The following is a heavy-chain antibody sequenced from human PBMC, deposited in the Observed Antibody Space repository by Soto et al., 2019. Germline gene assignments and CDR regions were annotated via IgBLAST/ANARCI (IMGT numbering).Heavy chain of an antibody. CDR2: IYYSGST. Sequence: SETLSLTCTVSGGSISSGGYYWSWIRQHPGKGLEWIGYIYYSGSTYYNPSLKSRVTISVDTSKNQFSLKLSSVTAADTAVYYCARGTLLWFGELFYFDYWGQGTLVTVSS. V-gene: IGHV4-31*02. CDR1: GGSISSGGYY. J-gene: IGHJ4*02. CDR3: ARGTLLWFGELFYFDY. D-gene: IGHD3-10*01.